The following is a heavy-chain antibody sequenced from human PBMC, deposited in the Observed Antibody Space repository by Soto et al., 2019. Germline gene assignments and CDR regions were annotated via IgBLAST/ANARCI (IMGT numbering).Heavy chain of an antibody. Sequence: GGSLRLSCTVSGFTFSSYAMTWVRQAPGKGLQWVSGISASGTSTYYVDSVKGRFTISRDNSKNTLYLQMDSLRAEDTAVYYCAKSAKFAAAGYFDLWGQGTLVTVSS. V-gene: IGHV3-23*01. CDR3: AKSAKFAAAGYFDL. CDR1: GFTFSSYA. CDR2: ISASGTST. J-gene: IGHJ4*02. D-gene: IGHD6-13*01.